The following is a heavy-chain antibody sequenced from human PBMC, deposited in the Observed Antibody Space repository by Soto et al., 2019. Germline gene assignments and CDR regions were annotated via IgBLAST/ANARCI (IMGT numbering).Heavy chain of an antibody. Sequence: GGSLRISCAASGFTFRNYTMHWVRQAPGKGLEWVAVISYDGNNKYYIDSVKGRFTISRDNSKNTLYLQMNSLGAEDTAVYSCARTHYYDSSGPFDYWGQGTLVTVSS. V-gene: IGHV3-30-3*01. D-gene: IGHD3-22*01. J-gene: IGHJ4*02. CDR3: ARTHYYDSSGPFDY. CDR2: ISYDGNNK. CDR1: GFTFRNYT.